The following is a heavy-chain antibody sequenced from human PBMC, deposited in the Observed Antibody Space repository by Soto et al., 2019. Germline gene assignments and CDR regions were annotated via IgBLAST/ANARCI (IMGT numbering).Heavy chain of an antibody. Sequence: PGGSLRLSCAASGFTFSSYAMSWVRQAPGKGLEWVSAISGSGGSTYYADSVKGRFTISRDNSKNTLYLQMNSLRAEDTAVYYSAKAATTVTSRGWGPYFDYWGQGTLVTVSS. V-gene: IGHV3-23*01. CDR1: GFTFSSYA. D-gene: IGHD4-17*01. CDR3: AKAATTVTSRGWGPYFDY. CDR2: ISGSGGST. J-gene: IGHJ4*02.